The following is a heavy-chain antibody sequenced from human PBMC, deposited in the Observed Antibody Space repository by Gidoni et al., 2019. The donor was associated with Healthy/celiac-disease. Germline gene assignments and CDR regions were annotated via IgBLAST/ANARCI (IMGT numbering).Heavy chain of an antibody. Sequence: QVQLQESAPGLVKPSETLSLTCTVYGGSISSYYWSWIRQPPGKGLEWIGYIYYSVSTNYNPSLKSRVTISADTSKNQFSLKLSAVTAADTAVYYCASVRSIAAAIFDYWGQGTLVTVSS. D-gene: IGHD6-13*01. CDR3: ASVRSIAAAIFDY. CDR2: IYYSVST. CDR1: GGSISSYY. V-gene: IGHV4-59*01. J-gene: IGHJ4*02.